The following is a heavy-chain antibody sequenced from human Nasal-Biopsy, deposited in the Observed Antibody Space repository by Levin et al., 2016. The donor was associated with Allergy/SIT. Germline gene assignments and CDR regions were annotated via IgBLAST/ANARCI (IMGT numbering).Heavy chain of an antibody. V-gene: IGHV3-9*01. CDR3: AKGLTEVAATFDH. Sequence: SLKISCEASGFPFDEYAMSWVRRAPGKGLEWVSTVTSNSDNVAYAVSVRGRFTIDRDNAENSLFLQMNNLRPEDTAFYYCAKGLTEVAATFDHWGPGSPGHRLL. CDR2: VTSNSDNV. CDR1: GFPFDEYA. J-gene: IGHJ4*02. D-gene: IGHD3-9*01.